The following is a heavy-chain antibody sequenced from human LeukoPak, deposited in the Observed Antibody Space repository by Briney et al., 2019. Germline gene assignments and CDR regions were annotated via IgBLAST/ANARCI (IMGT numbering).Heavy chain of an antibody. J-gene: IGHJ4*02. CDR1: GFTFSRSG. V-gene: IGHV3-30*02. CDR3: AKDNPIEEVPGLGPGQ. Sequence: GGSLRLSCAASGFTFSRSGMHWVRQAPGKGLEWVAFIRYDGGESFYGDSVKGRFTISRDNSKNTLYLQMNSLRVEDTGVYYCAKDNPIEEVPGLGPGQWGQGTLVTVPS. CDR2: IRYDGGES. D-gene: IGHD2-2*01.